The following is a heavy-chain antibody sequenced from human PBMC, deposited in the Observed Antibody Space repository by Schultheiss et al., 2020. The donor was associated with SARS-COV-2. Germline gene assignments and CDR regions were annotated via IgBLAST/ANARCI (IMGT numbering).Heavy chain of an antibody. Sequence: GGSLRLSCAASGFTFSSYAMHWVRQAPGKGLEWVSSISGSRTYIYYADSVKGRFTISRDNAKNSLYLQMNSLRAEDTAVYFCATPIVVAATEIMTFDIWGQGTMVTVSS. CDR1: GFTFSSYA. CDR3: ATPIVVAATEIMTFDI. CDR2: ISGSRTYI. J-gene: IGHJ3*02. D-gene: IGHD2-15*01. V-gene: IGHV3-21*01.